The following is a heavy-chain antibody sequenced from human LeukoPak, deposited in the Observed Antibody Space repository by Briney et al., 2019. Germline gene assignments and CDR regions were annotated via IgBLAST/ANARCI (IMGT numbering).Heavy chain of an antibody. Sequence: GGSLRLSCAASGFTVSSNYMSWVRQAPGKGLEWVSVIYSGGSTYNADSVKGRLTISRDNSKNTLYLQMNSLRAEDTAVYYCARAGILTGSYLDYWGQGTLVTVSS. CDR3: ARAGILTGSYLDY. V-gene: IGHV3-66*01. CDR2: IYSGGST. J-gene: IGHJ4*02. D-gene: IGHD3-9*01. CDR1: GFTVSSNY.